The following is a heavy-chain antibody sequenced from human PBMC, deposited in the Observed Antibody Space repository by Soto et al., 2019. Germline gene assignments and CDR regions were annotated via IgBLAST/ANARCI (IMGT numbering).Heavy chain of an antibody. CDR1: GGTFSSYA. CDR2: IIPIFGTA. V-gene: IGHV1-69*13. J-gene: IGHJ5*02. CDR3: ARDPHRYMTTVTNLLDP. Sequence: SVKVSCKASGGTFSSYAISWVRQAPGQGLEWMRGIIPIFGTANYAQKFQGRVTITADESTSTAYMELSSLRSEDTAVYYCARDPHRYMTTVTNLLDPWGQGTLVIVSS. D-gene: IGHD4-17*01.